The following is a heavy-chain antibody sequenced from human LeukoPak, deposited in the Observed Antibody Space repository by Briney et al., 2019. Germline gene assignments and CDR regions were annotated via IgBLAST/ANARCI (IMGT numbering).Heavy chain of an antibody. Sequence: GGSLRLSCAASGFTFSSYSMNWVRQAPGKGLEWVSSISSSSSYIYYADSVKGRFTISRDNAKNSLYLQMNSLRAEDTAVYYCARDPDTYYFDYWGQGTLVTVSS. V-gene: IGHV3-21*01. J-gene: IGHJ4*02. CDR1: GFTFSSYS. CDR2: ISSSSSYI. D-gene: IGHD2/OR15-2a*01. CDR3: ARDPDTYYFDY.